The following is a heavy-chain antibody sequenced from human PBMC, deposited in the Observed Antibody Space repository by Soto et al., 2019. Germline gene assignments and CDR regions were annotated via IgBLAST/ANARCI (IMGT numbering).Heavy chain of an antibody. V-gene: IGHV4-59*01. CDR3: ASTYRDGYNYPTITFDY. J-gene: IGHJ4*02. CDR1: GGSISSYY. D-gene: IGHD5-12*01. Sequence: SETLSLTCTVSGGSISSYYWSWIRQPPGKGLEWIGYIYYSGSTNYNPSLKSRVTISVDTSKNQFSLKLSSVTAADTAVYYCASTYRDGYNYPTITFDYWGQGTLVTVSS. CDR2: IYYSGST.